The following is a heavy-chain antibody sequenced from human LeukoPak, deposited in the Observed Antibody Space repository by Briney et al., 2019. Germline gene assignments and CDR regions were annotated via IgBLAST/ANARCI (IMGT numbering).Heavy chain of an antibody. J-gene: IGHJ4*02. CDR3: ALDYGDYVFDY. Sequence: ASVKVSRKASGYTFTSYDINWVRQATGQGLEWMGWMNPNSGNTGYAQNFQGRVTMTRNTSISTAYMELSSLRSEDTAVYYCALDYGDYVFDYWGQGTLVTVSS. CDR2: MNPNSGNT. D-gene: IGHD4-17*01. V-gene: IGHV1-8*01. CDR1: GYTFTSYD.